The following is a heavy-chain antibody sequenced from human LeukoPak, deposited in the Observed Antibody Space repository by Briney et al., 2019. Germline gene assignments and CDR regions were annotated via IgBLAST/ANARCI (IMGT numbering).Heavy chain of an antibody. CDR2: ISYDGSNK. CDR1: GFTFSSYA. Sequence: GGSLRLSCAASGFTFSSYAMHWVRQAPGKGLEWVAVISYDGSNKYYADSVKGRFTISRDNSKNTLYLQMNSPRAEDTAVYYCARGPELLEQHPLDYWGQGTLVTVSS. CDR3: ARGPELLEQHPLDY. D-gene: IGHD2-21*01. V-gene: IGHV3-30-3*01. J-gene: IGHJ4*02.